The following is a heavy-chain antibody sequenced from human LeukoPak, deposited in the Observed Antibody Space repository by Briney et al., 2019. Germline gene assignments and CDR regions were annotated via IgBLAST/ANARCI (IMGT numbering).Heavy chain of an antibody. V-gene: IGHV4-4*09. CDR2: ISDSGVT. D-gene: IGHD2-15*01. CDR1: GDSVSSGY. Sequence: PSETLSLTCTVSGDSVSSGYWAWLRHSPGKGLEWIGYISDSGVTDYNPSLKSRLTISVDSTNNKFSLNLHSVTAADTAVYYCAGRGHRYSRDWGQGILVTVSS. CDR3: AGRGHRYSRD. J-gene: IGHJ1*01.